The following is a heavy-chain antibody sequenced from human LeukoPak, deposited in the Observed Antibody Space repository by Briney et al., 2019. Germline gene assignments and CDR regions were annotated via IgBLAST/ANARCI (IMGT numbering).Heavy chain of an antibody. V-gene: IGHV3-23*01. J-gene: IGHJ4*02. CDR2: ITGSGGTT. CDR3: ARGGFSGYVAVY. D-gene: IGHD3-22*01. CDR1: GFSVTNNY. Sequence: PGGSLRLSCAVSGFSVTNNYMSWVRQAPGKGLEWVSSITGSGGTTYYADSVTGRFTISRDNSKNTLYLQMNSLRAEDTAVFYCARGGFSGYVAVYWGQGTLVTVSS.